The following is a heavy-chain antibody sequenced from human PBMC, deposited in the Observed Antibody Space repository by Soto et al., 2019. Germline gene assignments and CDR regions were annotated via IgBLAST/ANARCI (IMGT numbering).Heavy chain of an antibody. D-gene: IGHD3-16*01. Sequence: QVQLVESGGGLVKPGGSLRLSCATSGFTFSDYYMSWIRQAPGKGLEFVSYISPKGTYRTYADSVKGRFTISRDNGKNSLYLQVKKSRGEDTAVYYCFRGGGGGLFDLWGQGTFVTVSS. V-gene: IGHV3-11*06. CDR1: GFTFSDYY. J-gene: IGHJ5*02. CDR2: ISPKGTYR. CDR3: FRGGGGGLFDL.